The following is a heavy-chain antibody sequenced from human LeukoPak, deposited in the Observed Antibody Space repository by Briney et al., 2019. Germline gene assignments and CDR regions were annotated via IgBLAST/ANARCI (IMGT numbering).Heavy chain of an antibody. V-gene: IGHV4-4*02. Sequence: PSGTLSLTCAVSGGSISSSNWWSWVRQPPGKGLEWIGEIYHSGSTNYNPSLKSRVTISVDTSKNQFSLKLSSVTAADMAVYYCARVQVGPLYFDYWGQGTLVTVSS. CDR1: GGSISSSNW. D-gene: IGHD3-16*01. CDR3: ARVQVGPLYFDY. CDR2: IYHSGST. J-gene: IGHJ4*02.